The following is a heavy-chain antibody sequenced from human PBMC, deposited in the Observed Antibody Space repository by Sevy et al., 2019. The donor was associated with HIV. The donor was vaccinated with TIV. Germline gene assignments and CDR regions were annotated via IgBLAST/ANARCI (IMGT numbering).Heavy chain of an antibody. Sequence: GGSLRLSCAASEFTFSSYEMNWVRQAPGKGLEWVSYISSSADTKYYADSVRGRFTISRDNAKKSLYLQMNSLRAEDTAVYYCAKRGGQYDLGMDVWGQGTTVTVSS. CDR2: ISSSADTK. CDR3: AKRGGQYDLGMDV. D-gene: IGHD3-3*01. CDR1: EFTFSSYE. J-gene: IGHJ6*02. V-gene: IGHV3-48*03.